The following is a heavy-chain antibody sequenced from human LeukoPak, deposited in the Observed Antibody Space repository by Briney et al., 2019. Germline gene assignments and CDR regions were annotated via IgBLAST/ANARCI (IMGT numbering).Heavy chain of an antibody. Sequence: GGSLRLSCAASGFTFSSYGMHWVRQAPGKGLEWVSYISSSSSTTYYADSVKGRFTISRDIAKNSLYLQMNSLRAEDTALYYCAKGVRITMVRGAFDIWGQGTMVTVSS. V-gene: IGHV3-48*04. D-gene: IGHD3-10*01. J-gene: IGHJ3*02. CDR2: ISSSSSTT. CDR1: GFTFSSYG. CDR3: AKGVRITMVRGAFDI.